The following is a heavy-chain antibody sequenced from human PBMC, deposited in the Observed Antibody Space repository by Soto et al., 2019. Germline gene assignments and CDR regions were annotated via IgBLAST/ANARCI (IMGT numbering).Heavy chain of an antibody. Sequence: ASVKVSCKASGYTFTSYGISWVRQAPGQGLEWMGWISAYNGNTNYAQKLQGRVTMTTDTSTSTAYMELRSLRSDDTAVYYCAMIAGALIHDAFDICGQGTMVTV. CDR2: ISAYNGNT. D-gene: IGHD1-26*01. CDR3: AMIAGALIHDAFDI. V-gene: IGHV1-18*04. CDR1: GYTFTSYG. J-gene: IGHJ3*02.